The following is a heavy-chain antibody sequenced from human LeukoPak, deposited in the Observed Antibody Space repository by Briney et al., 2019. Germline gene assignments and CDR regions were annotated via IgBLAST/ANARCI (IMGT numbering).Heavy chain of an antibody. CDR3: AKDYTAMVRGPDY. V-gene: IGHV3-74*01. D-gene: IGHD5-18*01. CDR1: GFTFSRYW. CDR2: INTDGRTI. Sequence: GGSLRLSCAASGFTFSRYWMHWVRQAPGKGLVWVSRINTDGRTITYADSVKGRFTISRDNAKNSLYLQMNSLRAEDTALYYCAKDYTAMVRGPDYWGQGTLVTVSS. J-gene: IGHJ4*02.